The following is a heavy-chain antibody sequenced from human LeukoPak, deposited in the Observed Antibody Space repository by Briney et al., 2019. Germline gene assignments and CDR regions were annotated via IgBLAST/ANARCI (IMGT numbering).Heavy chain of an antibody. V-gene: IGHV1-69*05. CDR2: IIPIFGTA. J-gene: IGHJ3*02. D-gene: IGHD2-15*01. Sequence: SVKVSCKASGGTFSSYAISWVRQAPGQGLEWMGRIIPIFGTANYAQKFQGRVTITTDESTSTAYMELSSLRSEDTAVYYCASPRYCSGGSCYVDAFDIWGQGTMVTVSS. CDR3: ASPRYCSGGSCYVDAFDI. CDR1: GGTFSSYA.